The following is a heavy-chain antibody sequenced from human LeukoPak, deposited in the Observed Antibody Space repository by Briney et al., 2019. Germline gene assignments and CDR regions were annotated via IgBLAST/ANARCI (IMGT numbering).Heavy chain of an antibody. CDR3: ASLGSYGDYDYYYYGMDV. Sequence: SETLSLTCAVYGGSFSGYYWSWIRQPPGKGLEWIGEINHSGSTNYNPSLKSRVTISVDTSKNQFSLKLSSVTAADTAVYYCASLGSYGDYDYYYYGMDVWGQGTTVTVSS. J-gene: IGHJ6*02. V-gene: IGHV4-34*01. D-gene: IGHD4-17*01. CDR1: GGSFSGYY. CDR2: INHSGST.